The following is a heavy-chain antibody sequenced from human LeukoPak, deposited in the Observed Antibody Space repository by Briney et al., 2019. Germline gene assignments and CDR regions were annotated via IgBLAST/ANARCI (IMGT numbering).Heavy chain of an antibody. CDR2: VSTSGYT. CDR3: ARANYYYYGMDV. V-gene: IGHV4-4*07. Sequence: PSETLSLTCTVSGGSISNYYWSWIRQPAGKGLEWIGRVSTSGYTNYNPSLKSRVTISVDTSKNQFSLKLSSVTAADTAVYYCARANYYYYGMDVWGQGTTVTVSS. CDR1: GGSISNYY. J-gene: IGHJ6*02.